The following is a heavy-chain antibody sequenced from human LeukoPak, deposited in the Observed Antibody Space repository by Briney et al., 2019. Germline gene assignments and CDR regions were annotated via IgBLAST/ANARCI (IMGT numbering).Heavy chain of an antibody. Sequence: GSLRLSCAASGFTFSCYAMSWVRPAPGKGLEWVSAITCSGGSTYYVESVKGRFTISRDDSKNTLHLQMNSVRAEDTAVYYCARKRSGYYMAVWGKGTTVTISS. CDR2: ITCSGGST. V-gene: IGHV3-23*01. J-gene: IGHJ6*03. CDR3: ARKRSGYYMAV. CDR1: GFTFSCYA.